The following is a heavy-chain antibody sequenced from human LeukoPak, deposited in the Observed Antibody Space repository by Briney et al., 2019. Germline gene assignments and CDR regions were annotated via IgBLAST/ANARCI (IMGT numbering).Heavy chain of an antibody. D-gene: IGHD1/OR15-1a*01. CDR3: TLDQWRFDY. CDR1: GFTFSSYE. Sequence: GGSLRLSCAASGFTFSSYEMNWVRQAPGKGLEWVSYISSSGSTIYYADSVKGRFTISRDNAKNSLYLQMNSLRAEDTAVYYCTLDQWRFDYWGQGTLVTVSS. J-gene: IGHJ4*02. CDR2: ISSSGSTI. V-gene: IGHV3-48*03.